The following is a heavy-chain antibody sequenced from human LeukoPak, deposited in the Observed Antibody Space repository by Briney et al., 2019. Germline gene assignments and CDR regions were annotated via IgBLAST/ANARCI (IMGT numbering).Heavy chain of an antibody. CDR1: GFTFSSYW. D-gene: IGHD2-2*01. CDR3: APYGCSSTRCVDY. V-gene: IGHV3-74*01. J-gene: IGHJ4*02. CDR2: INSDGSST. Sequence: GGSLRLSCAASGFTFSSYWMHWVRQAPGKGLVWVSRINSDGSSTSYADSVKGRFTISRDNAKNTLYLQMNSLRAEDTAVYYCAPYGCSSTRCVDYWGQGTLVTVSS.